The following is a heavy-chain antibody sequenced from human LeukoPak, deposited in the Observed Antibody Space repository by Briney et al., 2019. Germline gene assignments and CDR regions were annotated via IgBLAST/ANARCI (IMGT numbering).Heavy chain of an antibody. V-gene: IGHV3-53*01. CDR3: ATDLGVVVTTDY. Sequence: GGSLRLSCAASGFTISSKYMSWVRQAPGKGLEWVSIISSGGNPYYADSVKGRFTISRDNSKNTLYLQMNSLRAEDTAVYYCATDLGVVVTTDYWGQGTLVTVSS. CDR2: ISSGGNP. CDR1: GFTISSKY. D-gene: IGHD2-2*01. J-gene: IGHJ4*02.